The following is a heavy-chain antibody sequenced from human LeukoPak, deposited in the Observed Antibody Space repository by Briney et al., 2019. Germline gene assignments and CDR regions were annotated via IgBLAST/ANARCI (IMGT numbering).Heavy chain of an antibody. D-gene: IGHD3-10*01. V-gene: IGHV3-74*01. CDR1: GFTFSSYW. CDR3: ARDRGSDAFDI. CDR2: INSDGSST. Sequence: GGSLRLSCAASGFTFSSYWMHWVRQAPGKGLVWVSRINSDGSSTSYADSVKGRFTISRDNAKYTLYLQMNSLRAEDTAVYYCARDRGSDAFDIWGQGTMVTVSS. J-gene: IGHJ3*02.